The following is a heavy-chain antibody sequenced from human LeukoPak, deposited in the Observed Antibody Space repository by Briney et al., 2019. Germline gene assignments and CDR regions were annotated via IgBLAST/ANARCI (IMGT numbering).Heavy chain of an antibody. V-gene: IGHV3-13*01. CDR2: IGTEGDT. J-gene: IGHJ4*02. D-gene: IGHD2-8*01. CDR3: VRNPFCINGACYKGPFDF. CDR1: GFTFSGYD. Sequence: PGGSLRLSCAASGFTFSGYDMHWVRQGTGKGLEWVSSIGTEGDTYYADSVRGRFTISRENAKNSLYLQMNSLRAGDTAMYYCVRNPFCINGACYKGPFDFWGQGSLVTVSS.